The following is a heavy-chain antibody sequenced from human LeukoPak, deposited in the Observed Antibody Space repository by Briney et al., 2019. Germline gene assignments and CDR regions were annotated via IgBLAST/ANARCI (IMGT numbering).Heavy chain of an antibody. CDR1: GGSISSSSYY. D-gene: IGHD3-22*01. V-gene: IGHV4-39*07. CDR2: IYYSGST. CDR3: ARSRRNYYDSSGYYVANYFDY. Sequence: SETLSLTCTVSGGSISSSSYYWGWIRQPPGKGLEWIGSIYYSGSTNYNPSLKSRVTISVDTSKNQFSLKLSSVTAADTAVYYCARSRRNYYDSSGYYVANYFDYWGQGTLVTVSS. J-gene: IGHJ4*02.